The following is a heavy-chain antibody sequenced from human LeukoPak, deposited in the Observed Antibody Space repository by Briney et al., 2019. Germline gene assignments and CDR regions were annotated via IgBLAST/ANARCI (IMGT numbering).Heavy chain of an antibody. Sequence: GASVKVSCKASGGTFSSYAISWVRQAPGQGLEWMGGIIPIFGTANYAQKFQGRVTITADESTSTAYMELSSLRSEDTAVYYCARVDSYGYRGTFDYWGQGTLVTVSS. J-gene: IGHJ4*02. CDR3: ARVDSYGYRGTFDY. CDR2: IIPIFGTA. V-gene: IGHV1-69*13. CDR1: GGTFSSYA. D-gene: IGHD5-18*01.